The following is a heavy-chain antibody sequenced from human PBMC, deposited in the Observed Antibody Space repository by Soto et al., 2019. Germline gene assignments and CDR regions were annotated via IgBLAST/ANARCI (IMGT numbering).Heavy chain of an antibody. CDR1: GGSISSTNW. J-gene: IGHJ4*02. Sequence: QVQLRQSGPGLVKPSGTLSLTCAVSGGSISSTNWWSWVRQSPGKGLEWIGEMYHSGSTNYNPSLRGRVTLSVDKSNHQFSLKIRSVTAADTAIYYCATLPPRIELTVLPIPTWGQGTLVTVSS. CDR3: ATLPPRIELTVLPIPT. V-gene: IGHV4-4*02. CDR2: MYHSGST. D-gene: IGHD3-16*01.